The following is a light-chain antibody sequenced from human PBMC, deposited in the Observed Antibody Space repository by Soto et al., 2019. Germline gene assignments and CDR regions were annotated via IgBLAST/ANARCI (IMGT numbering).Light chain of an antibody. J-gene: IGKJ1*01. V-gene: IGKV1-5*01. Sequence: DIQMTQSPSTLSASVGARVTITCRASQSVSKWLAWYTKTPGKAPNILIYDVSSLESGVPSRFSGSGSGTEFTLTISSLQPDDVATYDCQPYNSYSEAFGQGTKVDIK. CDR1: QSVSKW. CDR3: QPYNSYSEA. CDR2: DVS.